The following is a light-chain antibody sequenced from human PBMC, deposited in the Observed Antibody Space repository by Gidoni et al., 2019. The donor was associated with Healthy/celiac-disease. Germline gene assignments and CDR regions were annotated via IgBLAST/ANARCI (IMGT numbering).Light chain of an antibody. CDR3: QSADSSGTYVV. J-gene: IGLJ2*01. V-gene: IGLV3-25*03. CDR1: ALPKQY. Sequence: SYELTQPPSVSVYPGQTARITCSGDALPKQYAYWYQQKPGQAPVLVIYKDSERPSGSPERFSGSSSGTTVTLTISGVQAEDEADYYCQSADSSGTYVVFGGGTKLTVL. CDR2: KDS.